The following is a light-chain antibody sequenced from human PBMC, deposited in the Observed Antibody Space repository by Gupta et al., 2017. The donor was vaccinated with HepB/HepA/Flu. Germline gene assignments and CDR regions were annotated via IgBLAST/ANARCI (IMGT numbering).Light chain of an antibody. V-gene: IGLV1-44*01. CDR1: SSNIGSNP. CDR3: AAWDDSLNGVL. J-gene: IGLJ2*01. Sequence: QSVLTQPPSASGTPGQRVTISCSGGSSNIGSNPVNWSQQLPGTAPKLLIYTHNQRPSGVPDRFSGSKSGTSASLAISGLQSDDEAEYYCAAWDDSLNGVLFGGGTKLTVL. CDR2: THN.